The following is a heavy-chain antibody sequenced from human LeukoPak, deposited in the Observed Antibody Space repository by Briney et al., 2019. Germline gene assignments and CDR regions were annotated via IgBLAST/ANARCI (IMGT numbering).Heavy chain of an antibody. Sequence: ASVKLSCTTSGYTFTDYYIHCMRHSPGQRLEWRGWINSNIDGTSYAQKFQGRVTLTRNTPTTTALMELNKLTSDDTAVYSVSRTRIAARRADFAYWGEGNVVTVSS. CDR1: GYTFTDYY. CDR3: SRTRIAARRADFAY. CDR2: INSNIDGT. D-gene: IGHD6-6*01. J-gene: IGHJ4*02. V-gene: IGHV1-2*02.